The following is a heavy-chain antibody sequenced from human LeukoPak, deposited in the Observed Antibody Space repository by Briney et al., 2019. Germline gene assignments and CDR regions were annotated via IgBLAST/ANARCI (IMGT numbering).Heavy chain of an antibody. D-gene: IGHD3-22*01. J-gene: IGHJ4*02. Sequence: GSLRLSCAASGFTLRSYWMSWVRQPPGKGLEWIGEINHSGSTNYNPSLKSRVTTSVDMSKDQFSLKLGSVTAADTAVYYCARGPPADYYDRSGFYPCFDYWGQGALVTVSS. CDR1: GFTLRSYW. CDR3: ARGPPADYYDRSGFYPCFDY. CDR2: INHSGST. V-gene: IGHV4-34*01.